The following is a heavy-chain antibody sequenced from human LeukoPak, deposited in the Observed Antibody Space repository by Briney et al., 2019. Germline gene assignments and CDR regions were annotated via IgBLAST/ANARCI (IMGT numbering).Heavy chain of an antibody. CDR1: GFTFCNYV. Sequence: GGSLRLSCAASGFTFCNYVMSWVRQAPGKGLEWVSTISSSASNTYYTDSVKGRFSVSRDNSKKTLYLQMDSLRAEDTAVYYCAKTGSSGWYFAYWGQGTLVTVSS. D-gene: IGHD6-19*01. CDR3: AKTGSSGWYFAY. J-gene: IGHJ4*02. V-gene: IGHV3-23*01. CDR2: ISSSASNT.